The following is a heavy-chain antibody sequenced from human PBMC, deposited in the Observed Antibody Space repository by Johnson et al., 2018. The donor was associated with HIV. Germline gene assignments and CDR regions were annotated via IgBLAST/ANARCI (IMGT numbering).Heavy chain of an antibody. Sequence: QVQLVESGGGVVQPGRSLRLSCAASGFTFRSYAMHWVRQAPGKGLEWVAVISYDGSNKYYADSVKGRFTISRDNSKETLYLQMNSLRAEDTAVYYCASCEGDSSGRGAFDIWGQGTMVTVSS. CDR2: ISYDGSNK. D-gene: IGHD3-22*01. V-gene: IGHV3-30-3*01. CDR3: ASCEGDSSGRGAFDI. J-gene: IGHJ3*02. CDR1: GFTFRSYA.